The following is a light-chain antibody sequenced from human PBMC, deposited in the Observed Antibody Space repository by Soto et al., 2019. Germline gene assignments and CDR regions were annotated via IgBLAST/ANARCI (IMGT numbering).Light chain of an antibody. CDR2: GAS. V-gene: IGKV3-20*01. J-gene: IGKJ1*01. Sequence: VFTQSPGTLSLSPGERATLSCRVSQSLSSNYLAWYQQKPGLAPRLLVYGASRRAADIPERFAGSGSGADFTLTISSLEPEDFAVYYCQHYGASPQTFGQGTKVDIK. CDR3: QHYGASPQT. CDR1: QSLSSNY.